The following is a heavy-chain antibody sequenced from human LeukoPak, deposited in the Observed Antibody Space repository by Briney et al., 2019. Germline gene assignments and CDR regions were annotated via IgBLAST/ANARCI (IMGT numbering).Heavy chain of an antibody. CDR3: ARSRSIAARELDY. Sequence: SVKVSCKASGGTVSSYAISWVRQAPGQGLEWMGGIIPIFGTANYAQKFQGRVTITADESTSTAYMELSSLRSEDTAVYYCARSRSIAARELDYWGQGTLVTVSS. CDR2: IIPIFGTA. V-gene: IGHV1-69*13. CDR1: GGTVSSYA. J-gene: IGHJ4*02. D-gene: IGHD6-6*01.